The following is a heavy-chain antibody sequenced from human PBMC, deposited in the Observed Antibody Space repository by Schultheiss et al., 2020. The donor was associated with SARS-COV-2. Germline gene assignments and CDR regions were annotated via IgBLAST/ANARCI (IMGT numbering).Heavy chain of an antibody. V-gene: IGHV1-46*01. Sequence: ASVKVSCKPSGGSFSSHSISWVRQAPGQGLEWMGIINPSGGSTSYAQRFQGRVTMTRDTSISTAYMELRSLRSDDTAVYYCARDFRVAGTNDYWGQGTLVTVSS. CDR2: INPSGGST. J-gene: IGHJ4*02. D-gene: IGHD6-19*01. CDR3: ARDFRVAGTNDY. CDR1: GGSFSSHS.